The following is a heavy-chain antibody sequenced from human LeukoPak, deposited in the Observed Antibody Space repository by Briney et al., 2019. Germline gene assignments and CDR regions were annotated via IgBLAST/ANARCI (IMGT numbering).Heavy chain of an antibody. CDR2: INHSGST. CDR1: GGSFSGYY. CDR3: ARRQAVKHNWFDP. Sequence: SETLSLTCAVYGGSFSGYYWSWIRQPPGKGLEWIGEINHSGSTNYNPPLKSRVTISVDTSKNQFSLELSSVTAADTAVYYCARRQAVKHNWFDPWGQGTLVTVSS. J-gene: IGHJ5*02. V-gene: IGHV4-34*01. D-gene: IGHD4-17*01.